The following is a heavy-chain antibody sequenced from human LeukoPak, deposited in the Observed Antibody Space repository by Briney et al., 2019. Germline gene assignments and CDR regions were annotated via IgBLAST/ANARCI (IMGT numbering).Heavy chain of an antibody. CDR3: ARDKPVVASPFDY. CDR1: GFTFSNYE. CDR2: ISSSGSTI. J-gene: IGHJ4*02. D-gene: IGHD5-12*01. Sequence: PGGSLRLSCAASGFTFSNYEMNWVRQAPGKGLEWVSYISSSGSTIYYADPVKGRLTISRDNAKNSLYLQMNSLRAEDTAVYYCARDKPVVASPFDYWGQGTLVTVSS. V-gene: IGHV3-48*03.